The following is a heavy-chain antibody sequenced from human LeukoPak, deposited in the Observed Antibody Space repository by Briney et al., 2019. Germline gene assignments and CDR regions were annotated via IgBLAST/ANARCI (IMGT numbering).Heavy chain of an antibody. CDR2: IYYSGST. J-gene: IGHJ4*02. CDR3: ARANDYGSGSYLLDY. V-gene: IGHV4-59*01. Sequence: PSETLSLTCTVSGGPISSYYWSWIRQPPGKGLEWIGYIYYSGSTNYNPSLKSRVTISVDTSKNQFSLKLSSVTAADTAVYHCARANDYGSGSYLLDYWGQGTLVTVSS. CDR1: GGPISSYY. D-gene: IGHD3-10*01.